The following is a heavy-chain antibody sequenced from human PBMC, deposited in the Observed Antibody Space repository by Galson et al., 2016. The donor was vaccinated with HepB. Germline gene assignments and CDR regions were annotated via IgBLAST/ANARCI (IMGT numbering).Heavy chain of an antibody. CDR1: GYTFSSFG. D-gene: IGHD2-15*01. J-gene: IGHJ4*02. Sequence: SVKVSCKASGYTFSSFGISWVRQAPGQGLEWVAWISGYNSNTHYAQKPPGRLTITTDTSTKTGSMDLRSLRSDDTAVYHGARDPAYCSSRSCSPVIDYWGQGTPVIVSS. V-gene: IGHV1-18*01. CDR2: ISGYNSNT. CDR3: ARDPAYCSSRSCSPVIDY.